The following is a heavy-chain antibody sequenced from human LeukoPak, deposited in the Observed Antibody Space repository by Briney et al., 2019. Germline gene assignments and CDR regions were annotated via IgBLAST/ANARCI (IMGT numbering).Heavy chain of an antibody. D-gene: IGHD3-3*01. CDR2: ISYDGSNK. J-gene: IGHJ6*03. CDR1: GFTFSSYA. CDR3: ARRHDFWSGYYSYYYMDV. Sequence: PGRSLRLSCAASGFTFSSYAMHWVRQAPGMGLEWVAVISYDGSNKYYADSVKGRFAISRDNSKNTLYLQMNSLRAEDTAVYYCARRHDFWSGYYSYYYMDVWGKGTTVTVSS. V-gene: IGHV3-30*09.